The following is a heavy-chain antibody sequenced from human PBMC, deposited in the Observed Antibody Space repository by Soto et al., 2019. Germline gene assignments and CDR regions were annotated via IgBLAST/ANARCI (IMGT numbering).Heavy chain of an antibody. J-gene: IGHJ6*02. Sequence: GGSLRLSCAASGFTFSSYAMSWVRQAPGKGLEWVSIISGSGGRTYYADSVKGRFTISRDNSKNTLHLQMNSLRAEDTAVYYCARSITGTPFYYYGMDVWGQGTTVTVSS. D-gene: IGHD1-20*01. CDR3: ARSITGTPFYYYGMDV. CDR1: GFTFSSYA. V-gene: IGHV3-23*01. CDR2: ISGSGGRT.